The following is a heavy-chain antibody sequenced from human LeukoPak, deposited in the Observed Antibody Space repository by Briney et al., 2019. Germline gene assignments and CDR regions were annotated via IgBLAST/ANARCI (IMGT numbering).Heavy chain of an antibody. J-gene: IGHJ3*02. V-gene: IGHV1-69*04. Sequence: SVKVSCKASGGTFSSYAISWVRHAPGQGLEWMGRIIPILGIANYAQKFQGRVTITADKSTSTAYMELSSLRSEDTAVYYCARGETYYYDSSGSYAFDIWGQGTMVTVSS. CDR2: IIPILGIA. CDR1: GGTFSSYA. D-gene: IGHD3-22*01. CDR3: ARGETYYYDSSGSYAFDI.